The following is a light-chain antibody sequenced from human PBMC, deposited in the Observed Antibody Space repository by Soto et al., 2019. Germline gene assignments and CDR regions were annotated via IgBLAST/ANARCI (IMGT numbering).Light chain of an antibody. J-gene: IGLJ3*02. Sequence: QSVLTQAPSASGTPGQRVTISCSGSSSNIGSNTVSWYQQVPGTAPKLLIYSNDQRPSGVPDRFSGSKSGTSASLAIGGLQSEGEADYYCAAWDDSLNGWVFGGGTKLTVL. CDR3: AAWDDSLNGWV. V-gene: IGLV1-44*01. CDR2: SND. CDR1: SSNIGSNT.